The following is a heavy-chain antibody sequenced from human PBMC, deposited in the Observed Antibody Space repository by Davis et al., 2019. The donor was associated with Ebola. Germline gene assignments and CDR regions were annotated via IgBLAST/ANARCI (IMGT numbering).Heavy chain of an antibody. Sequence: SVKVSCKASGYTFTSYGISWVRQAPGQGLEWMAGIIPIFGTTNYAQKFRGRVMITADKSTRIAYMELNSLTSEDTAVYYCARGPSVATAHYFDYWGQGTLVTVSS. D-gene: IGHD2-21*02. J-gene: IGHJ4*02. CDR2: IIPIFGTT. CDR3: ARGPSVATAHYFDY. CDR1: GYTFTSYG. V-gene: IGHV1-69*06.